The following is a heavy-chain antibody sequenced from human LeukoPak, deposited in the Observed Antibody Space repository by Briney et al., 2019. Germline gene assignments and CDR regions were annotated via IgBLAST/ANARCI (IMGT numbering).Heavy chain of an antibody. CDR1: GGSISSGDYY. J-gene: IGHJ4*02. CDR3: PRGEWVRAFDY. V-gene: IGHV4-30-4*08. CDR2: IYYSGST. D-gene: IGHD5-12*01. Sequence: PSQTLSLTCTVSGGSISSGDYYWSWIRQPPGKGLEWIGYIYYSGSTYYNPSLKSRVTISVDTSKNQFSLKLSSVTAADTAVYYCPRGEWVRAFDYWGQGTLVTVSS.